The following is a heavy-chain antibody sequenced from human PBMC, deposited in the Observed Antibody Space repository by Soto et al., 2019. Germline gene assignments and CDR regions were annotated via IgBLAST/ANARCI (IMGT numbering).Heavy chain of an antibody. V-gene: IGHV1-8*02. CDR2: MNPGSGQT. Sequence: ASLKVSCKASGYTFINFDISWVRQAAGQGLEWLGWMNPGSGQTGYASKFQGRVAMTRDASTGTSHLELSSLTSDDTAVYYCARMASAGTLNWFDPWGQGTLVTVSS. CDR1: GYTFINFD. J-gene: IGHJ5*02. D-gene: IGHD6-13*01. CDR3: ARMASAGTLNWFDP.